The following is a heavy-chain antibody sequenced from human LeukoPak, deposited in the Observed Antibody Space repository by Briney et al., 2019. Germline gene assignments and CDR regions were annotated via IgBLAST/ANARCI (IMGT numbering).Heavy chain of an antibody. Sequence: GGTLRLSCAASGFTFRGYGVSSVRQAPGPGRRGGSAISCSCGSTYYADSVKARFTICRHNHRNTLYLHMNSLRAEDTAVYYCANDGSKAAAGRDFWGQGTLVTVSS. D-gene: IGHD6-13*01. CDR1: GFTFRGYG. CDR2: ISCSCGST. J-gene: IGHJ4*02. CDR3: ANDGSKAAAGRDF. V-gene: IGHV3-23*01.